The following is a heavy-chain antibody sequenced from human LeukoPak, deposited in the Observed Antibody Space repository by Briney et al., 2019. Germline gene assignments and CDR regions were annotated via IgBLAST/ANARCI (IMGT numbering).Heavy chain of an antibody. CDR3: AGIPVFGVVLHQVPV. J-gene: IGHJ6*04. CDR1: GYTFAGYY. D-gene: IGHD3-3*01. CDR2: FIPILGTA. V-gene: IGHV1-69*10. Sequence: SVKVSCKASGYTFAGYYMHWVRQAPGQGLEWMGVFIPILGTANSTQNFQDRVTVTADISTNTAYLELTSLRSEDTAVYFCAGIPVFGVVLHQVPVWGKGTTVTVSS.